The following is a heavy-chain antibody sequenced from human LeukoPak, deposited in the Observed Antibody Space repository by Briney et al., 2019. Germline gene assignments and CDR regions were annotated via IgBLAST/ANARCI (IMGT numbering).Heavy chain of an antibody. V-gene: IGHV4-39*01. CDR3: ARAGYSHPFDY. CDR1: GDSISSSNYY. J-gene: IGHJ4*02. Sequence: SETLSLTCTVSGDSISSSNYYWGWIRQPPGKGLEWIGSIYYSGSTYYNPSLKSRVTISVDTSKNQFSLKLSSVTAADTAVYYCARAGYSHPFDYWGQGTLVTVSS. D-gene: IGHD5-18*01. CDR2: IYYSGST.